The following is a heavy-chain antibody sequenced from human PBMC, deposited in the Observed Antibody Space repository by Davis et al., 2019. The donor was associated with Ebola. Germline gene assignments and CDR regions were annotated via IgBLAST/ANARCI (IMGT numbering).Heavy chain of an antibody. V-gene: IGHV3-21*01. Sequence: GESLKISCAASGFIFSSYTMNWVRQARGKGLEWVSSISVSSGYIYYEDSVKGRFTISRDNAKNSLYLQMNSLRAEDTAIYYCTRGRHSEPTYDDYWGQGTLVTVSS. CDR2: ISVSSGYI. J-gene: IGHJ4*02. D-gene: IGHD2/OR15-2a*01. CDR1: GFIFSSYT. CDR3: TRGRHSEPTYDDY.